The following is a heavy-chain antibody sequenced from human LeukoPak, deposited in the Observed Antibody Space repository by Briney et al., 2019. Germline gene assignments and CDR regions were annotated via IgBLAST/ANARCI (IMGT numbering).Heavy chain of an antibody. CDR1: GFTFSSYW. Sequence: GGSLRLSCAASGFTFSSYWMSWVRQAPGKGLEWVANIKQDGSEKYYVDSVKGRFTIFRDNAKNSLYLQMNSLRAEDTAVYYCASAAGGEWLFLDYWGQGTLVTVSS. J-gene: IGHJ4*02. CDR2: IKQDGSEK. CDR3: ASAAGGEWLFLDY. D-gene: IGHD3-3*01. V-gene: IGHV3-7*01.